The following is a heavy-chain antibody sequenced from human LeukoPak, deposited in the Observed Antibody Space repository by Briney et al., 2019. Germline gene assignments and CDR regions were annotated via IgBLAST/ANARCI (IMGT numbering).Heavy chain of an antibody. CDR1: GFTFDDYA. CDR2: ISWNSGSI. V-gene: IGHV3-9*01. J-gene: IGHJ6*02. Sequence: SLRLSCAASGFTFDDYAMHWVRQAPGKGLEWVSGISWNSGSIGYADSVKGRFTISRDNAKNSLYLQMNSLRAEDTALYYCAKDMEYCSSTSCSYYYYGMDVWGQGTTVTVSS. D-gene: IGHD2-2*01. CDR3: AKDMEYCSSTSCSYYYYGMDV.